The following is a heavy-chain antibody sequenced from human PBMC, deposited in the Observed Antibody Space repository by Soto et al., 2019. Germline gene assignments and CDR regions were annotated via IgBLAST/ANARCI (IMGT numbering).Heavy chain of an antibody. D-gene: IGHD3-22*01. CDR1: GYSVSSYW. CDR3: ARPIGALSTTDFTY. Sequence: GESVKSSCKGSGYSVSSYWIGWVRQMTGKGLEWMGFIYPSDSDTRYSPSFQGQVTISADKSISTAYLQWSSLKASDTAMYYCARPIGALSTTDFTYWGQGTLVTVSS. V-gene: IGHV5-51*01. CDR2: IYPSDSDT. J-gene: IGHJ4*02.